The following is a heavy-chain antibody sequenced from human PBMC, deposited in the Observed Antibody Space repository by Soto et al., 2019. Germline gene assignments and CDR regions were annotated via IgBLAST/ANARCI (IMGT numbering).Heavy chain of an antibody. D-gene: IGHD5-18*01. CDR2: IYSGGST. J-gene: IGHJ6*02. CDR1: GFTVSNNY. Sequence: GGSLRLSCAASGFTVSNNYMSWVRQAQGKGLEWVSVIYSGGSTYYADSVKGRFTISRDNSKNTLYLQMNSLRAEDTAVYYCAREYSYGYYYYYGMDVWGQGTTVTVSS. V-gene: IGHV3-53*01. CDR3: AREYSYGYYYYYGMDV.